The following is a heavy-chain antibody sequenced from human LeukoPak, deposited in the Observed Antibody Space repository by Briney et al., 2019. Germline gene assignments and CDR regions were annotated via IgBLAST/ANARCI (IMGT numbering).Heavy chain of an antibody. CDR3: AREVYSSSYNWFDP. D-gene: IGHD6-6*01. V-gene: IGHV4-4*07. CDR1: DGSISSYY. Sequence: SETLSLTCTVSDGSISSYYWSWIRQPAGKGLEWIGRIYTSGSTNYNPSLKSRVTMSVDTSKNQFSLKLSSVTAADTAVYYCAREVYSSSYNWFDPWGQGTLVTVSS. J-gene: IGHJ5*02. CDR2: IYTSGST.